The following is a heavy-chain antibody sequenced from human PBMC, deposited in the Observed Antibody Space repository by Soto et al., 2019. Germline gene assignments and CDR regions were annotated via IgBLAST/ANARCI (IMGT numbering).Heavy chain of an antibody. J-gene: IGHJ4*02. CDR1: GFTFSSYA. CDR3: ARDQSERRTLDY. Sequence: GGSLRLSCAASGFTFSSYAMHWVRQAPGKGLEWVAVISYDGSNKYYADSVKGRFTISRDNSKNTLYLQMNSLRAEDTAVYYCARDQSERRTLDYWGQGTLVTVSS. D-gene: IGHD2-15*01. CDR2: ISYDGSNK. V-gene: IGHV3-30-3*01.